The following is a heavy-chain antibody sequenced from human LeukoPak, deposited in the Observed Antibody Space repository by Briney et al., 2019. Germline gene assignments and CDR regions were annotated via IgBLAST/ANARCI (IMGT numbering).Heavy chain of an antibody. CDR3: AKDDQFDY. J-gene: IGHJ4*02. V-gene: IGHV3-30*18. Sequence: AGSLRLSCAASGFTFSSYGMHWVRQAPGKGLEWVAVISYDGSNKYYADSVKGRFTISRDNSKNTLYLQMNSLRAEDTAVYYCAKDDQFDYWGQGTLVTVSS. CDR2: ISYDGSNK. CDR1: GFTFSSYG.